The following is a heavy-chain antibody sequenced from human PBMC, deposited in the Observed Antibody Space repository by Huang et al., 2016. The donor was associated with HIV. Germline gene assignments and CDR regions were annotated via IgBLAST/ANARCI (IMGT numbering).Heavy chain of an antibody. D-gene: IGHD1-26*01. CDR2: ISYDGSNK. J-gene: IGHJ4*02. CDR3: AKDGADEEWDIDY. CDR1: GFSFSPYG. Sequence: VQLVESGGGVVQPGRSLRRACAASGFSFSPYGVDWVRQAPGKGLEWVEVISYDGSNKDYAHSVKGRFTISRDTSENKVYLQMNSLRHEDTAVYYCAKDGADEEWDIDYWGQGTLVTVSS. V-gene: IGHV3-30*18.